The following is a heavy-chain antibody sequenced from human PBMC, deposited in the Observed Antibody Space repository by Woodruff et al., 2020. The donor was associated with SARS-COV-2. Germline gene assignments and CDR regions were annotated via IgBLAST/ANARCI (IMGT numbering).Heavy chain of an antibody. V-gene: IGHV4-30-2*04. Sequence: NPSLKSRVTISVDTSKNQFSLKLSSVTAADTAVYYCARAITMIVVVKESWFDPWGQGTLVTVSS. D-gene: IGHD3-22*01. CDR3: ARAITMIVVVKESWFDP. J-gene: IGHJ5*02.